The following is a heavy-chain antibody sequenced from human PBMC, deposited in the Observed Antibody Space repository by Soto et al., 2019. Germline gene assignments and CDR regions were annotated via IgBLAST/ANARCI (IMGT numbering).Heavy chain of an antibody. CDR3: ARAERITGDFDY. CDR1: GYSFNDYG. J-gene: IGHJ4*02. CDR2: ISGKNGGT. Sequence: QVQLEQSGPEVKKPGASVKVSCKASGYSFNDYGVTWVRQAPGQGLERMGWISGKNGGTNYAQELQGRVTLTTDTSTQTVYMEMRSLKSDDTAVYYCARAERITGDFDYWGQGTLVAVSS. D-gene: IGHD3-3*01. V-gene: IGHV1-18*01.